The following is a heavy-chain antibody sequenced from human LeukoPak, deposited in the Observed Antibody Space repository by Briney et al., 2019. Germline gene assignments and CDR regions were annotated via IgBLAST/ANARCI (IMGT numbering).Heavy chain of an antibody. Sequence: ASVKVSCKASGYTFTGYYMHWVRQAPGQGLEWMGWINPNSGGTNYAQKFQGRVTMTRDTSISTVYMELSRLRSDDTAVYYCARGDLTTSDWDAFDIWGQGTMVTVSS. CDR2: INPNSGGT. J-gene: IGHJ3*02. CDR3: ARGDLTTSDWDAFDI. CDR1: GYTFTGYY. V-gene: IGHV1-2*02. D-gene: IGHD4-11*01.